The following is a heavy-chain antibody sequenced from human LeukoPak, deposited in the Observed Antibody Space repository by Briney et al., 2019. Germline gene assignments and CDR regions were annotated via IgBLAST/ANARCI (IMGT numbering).Heavy chain of an antibody. CDR1: GGTFSSYA. Sequence: SVKVSCKASGGTFSSYAISWVRQAPGQGLEWMGGIIPIFGTANYAQKLQGRVTITADESTSTAYMELSSLRSEDTAVYYCAGGVNRITIFVWFDPWGQGTLVTVSS. CDR2: IIPIFGTA. J-gene: IGHJ5*02. D-gene: IGHD3-3*01. V-gene: IGHV1-69*01. CDR3: AGGVNRITIFVWFDP.